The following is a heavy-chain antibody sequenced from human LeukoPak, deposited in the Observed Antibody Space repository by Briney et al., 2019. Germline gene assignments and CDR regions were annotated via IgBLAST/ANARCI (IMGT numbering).Heavy chain of an antibody. V-gene: IGHV1-2*02. CDR3: ARDGPAQMVDLDY. J-gene: IGHJ4*02. D-gene: IGHD2-8*01. CDR2: INPNTGGT. Sequence: ASVKVSCKASGYTFTDYYMHWVRQAPGQGLEWMGWINPNTGGTSYAQKFQGTVTMTRDTSINTVYMELTNLRSDDTAVYYCARDGPAQMVDLDYWGQGTLVTVSS. CDR1: GYTFTDYY.